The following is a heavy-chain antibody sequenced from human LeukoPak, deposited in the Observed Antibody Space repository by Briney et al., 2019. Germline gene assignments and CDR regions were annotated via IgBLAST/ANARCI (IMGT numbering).Heavy chain of an antibody. J-gene: IGHJ5*02. CDR1: GYSFTSYW. CDR2: IYPGDSDT. V-gene: IGHV5-51*01. Sequence: KRGESLKISCKGSGYSFTSYWIGWVRQLPGKGLEWMGIIYPGDSDTRYSPSFQGQVTISADKSISTAYLQWRSLKASDTAMYYCARFVHLYQNWFDPWGQGTLVTVSS. CDR3: ARFVHLYQNWFDP. D-gene: IGHD2-2*02.